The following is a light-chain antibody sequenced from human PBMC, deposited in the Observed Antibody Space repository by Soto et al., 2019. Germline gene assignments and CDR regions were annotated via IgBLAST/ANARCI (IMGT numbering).Light chain of an antibody. Sequence: EIVMTQSPATLSVSPGERATLSCRASESVSRNLAWYQQKPGQAPRLLIYASSTRATGIPPRFSGSGSGTDFTLTISSLEPEDFAVYYCQQRSNWPLITFGQGTRLEI. CDR3: QQRSNWPLIT. CDR2: ASS. V-gene: IGKV3-11*01. CDR1: ESVSRN. J-gene: IGKJ5*01.